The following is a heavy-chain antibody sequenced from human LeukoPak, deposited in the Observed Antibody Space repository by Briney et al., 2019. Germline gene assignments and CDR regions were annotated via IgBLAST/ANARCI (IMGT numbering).Heavy chain of an antibody. CDR3: ARDQEDIVVVPAAKGAWYSYYVMDV. Sequence: GGSLRLSCAASGFTFSSYGMHWVRQAPGKGLEWVAVIWYDGSNKYYADSVKGRFTISRDNSKNTLYLQMNSLRAEDTAVYYCARDQEDIVVVPAAKGAWYSYYVMDVWGQGTTVTVSS. V-gene: IGHV3-33*01. CDR1: GFTFSSYG. J-gene: IGHJ6*02. D-gene: IGHD2-2*01. CDR2: IWYDGSNK.